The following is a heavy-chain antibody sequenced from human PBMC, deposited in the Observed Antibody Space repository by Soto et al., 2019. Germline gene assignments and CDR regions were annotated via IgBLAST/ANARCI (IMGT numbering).Heavy chain of an antibody. Sequence: SETLSLTCTVSGGSISSYYWSWIRQPPGKGLEWIGYIYYSGSTYYNPSLKSRVTISVDTSKNQFSLKLSSVTAADTAVYYCAASCVGCGGFNYYGMDVWGQGTTVTVS. V-gene: IGHV4-59*06. CDR3: AASCVGCGGFNYYGMDV. CDR2: IYYSGST. D-gene: IGHD2-21*01. J-gene: IGHJ6*02. CDR1: GGSISSYY.